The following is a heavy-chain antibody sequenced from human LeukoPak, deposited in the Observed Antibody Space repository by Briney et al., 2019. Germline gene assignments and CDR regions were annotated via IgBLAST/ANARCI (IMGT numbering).Heavy chain of an antibody. Sequence: GGSLRLSCAASGFTFSSYGMHWVRQAPGKGLEWVAVISYDGSNKYYADSVKGRFTISRDNSKNTLYLQMNSLRAEDTAVYHCAKDLGSSGYYYYYGMDVWGQGTTVTVSS. V-gene: IGHV3-30*18. J-gene: IGHJ6*02. CDR1: GFTFSSYG. CDR2: ISYDGSNK. D-gene: IGHD6-19*01. CDR3: AKDLGSSGYYYYYGMDV.